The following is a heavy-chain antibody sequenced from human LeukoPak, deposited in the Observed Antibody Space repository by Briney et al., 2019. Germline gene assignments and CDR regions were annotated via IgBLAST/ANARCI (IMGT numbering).Heavy chain of an antibody. CDR2: IGSDVRT. V-gene: IGHV3-23*01. CDR1: GFTFSSNA. Sequence: PGGSLRLSCEASGFTFSSNAMSWVRQAPGKGLEWVSGIGSDVRTHYADSVKGRFTISRDNSKNTMYLQMNSLRAEDTAVYYCARDLMGIAYRGAFYYWGQGTLVTVSS. D-gene: IGHD6-13*01. CDR3: ARDLMGIAYRGAFYY. J-gene: IGHJ4*02.